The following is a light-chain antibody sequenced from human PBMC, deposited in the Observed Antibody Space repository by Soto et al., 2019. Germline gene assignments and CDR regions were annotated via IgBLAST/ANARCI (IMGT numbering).Light chain of an antibody. CDR1: QSVSTS. CDR2: GAS. J-gene: IGKJ2*01. V-gene: IGKV3-15*01. Sequence: EIVMTQSPATLSVSPGERATLSCRATQSVSTSLAWYQKKPGQGLRLLIYGASSRATGVPARFSGSGSGTELTLTISSLQSEDFAIYYCQQYSDWPRTVGLGTKLEIK. CDR3: QQYSDWPRT.